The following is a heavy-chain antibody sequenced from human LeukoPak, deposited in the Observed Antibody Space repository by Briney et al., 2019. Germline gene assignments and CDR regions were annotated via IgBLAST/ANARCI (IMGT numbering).Heavy chain of an antibody. CDR3: ARGPYYDSSEV. V-gene: IGHV1-18*04. J-gene: IGHJ3*01. D-gene: IGHD3-22*01. CDR2: ISAYNGNT. CDR1: GYTFTGYY. Sequence: ASVKVSCKASGYTFTGYYMHWVRQAPGQGLEWMGWISAYNGNTNYAQKLQGRVTMTTDTSTSTAYMELRSLRSDDTAVYYCARGPYYDSSEVWGQGTMVTVSS.